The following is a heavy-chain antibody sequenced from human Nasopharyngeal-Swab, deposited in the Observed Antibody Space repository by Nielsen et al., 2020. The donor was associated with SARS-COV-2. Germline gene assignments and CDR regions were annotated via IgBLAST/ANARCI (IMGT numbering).Heavy chain of an antibody. CDR3: AKGTITMVRGVIGWFDP. V-gene: IGHV3-30*18. J-gene: IGHJ5*02. CDR1: GFTFSSYG. D-gene: IGHD3-10*01. Sequence: SLKISCAASGFTFSSYGMHWVRQASGKGLEWVAVISYDGSNKYYADSVEGRFTISRDNSKNTLYLQMNSLRAEDTAVYYCAKGTITMVRGVIGWFDPWGQGTLVTVSS. CDR2: ISYDGSNK.